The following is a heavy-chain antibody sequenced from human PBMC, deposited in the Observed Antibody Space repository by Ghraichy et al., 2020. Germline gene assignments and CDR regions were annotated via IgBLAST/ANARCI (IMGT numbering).Heavy chain of an antibody. CDR3: ARGGGGSYYI. D-gene: IGHD1-26*01. CDR1: GLTFSSYE. V-gene: IGHV3-48*03. J-gene: IGHJ4*02. CDR2: ISSSGSTK. Sequence: GGSLRLSCVASGLTFSSYEMNWVCQASGKGLEWVSYISSSGSTKYHADPVKGRFTISRDNAKNSLYLQMNSLRADDTAVYYCARGGGGSYYIWGQGTLVNVS.